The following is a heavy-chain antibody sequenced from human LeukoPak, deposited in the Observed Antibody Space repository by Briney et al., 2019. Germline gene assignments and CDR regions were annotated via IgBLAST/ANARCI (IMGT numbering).Heavy chain of an antibody. V-gene: IGHV3-64*04. CDR1: GFTFSNYG. J-gene: IGHJ4*02. CDR3: AKDRGQYIAVAGIGFDY. CDR2: ISYNGGIT. D-gene: IGHD6-19*01. Sequence: GGSLRLSCSASGFTFSNYGMHWVRQAPGKGLEFVSAISYNGGITKYADSVKGRFTISRDNSKNTLYLQMNSLRAEDTAVYYCAKDRGQYIAVAGIGFDYWGQGTLVTVSS.